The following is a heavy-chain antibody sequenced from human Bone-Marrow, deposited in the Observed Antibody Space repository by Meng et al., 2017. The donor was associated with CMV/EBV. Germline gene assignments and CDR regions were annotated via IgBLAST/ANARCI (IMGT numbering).Heavy chain of an antibody. D-gene: IGHD2-2*01. Sequence: GESLKISCAASGFTFSSYGMHWVRQAPGKGLEWVAFIRYDGSNKYYADSVKGRFTISRDNSKNTLYLQMNSLRAEDTAVYYCAKDYKYQRGMDVWGQGTTVTVSS. V-gene: IGHV3-30*02. J-gene: IGHJ6*02. CDR2: IRYDGSNK. CDR3: AKDYKYQRGMDV. CDR1: GFTFSSYG.